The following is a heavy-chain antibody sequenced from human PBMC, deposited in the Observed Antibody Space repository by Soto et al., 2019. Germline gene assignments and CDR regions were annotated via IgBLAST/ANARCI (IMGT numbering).Heavy chain of an antibody. CDR2: MNPNSGNT. J-gene: IGHJ6*02. Sequence: ASVKVSCKASGYTFTSYDINWVRQATGQGLEWMGWMNPNSGNTGYAQKFQGRVTMTRNTSISTAYMELSSLRSEDTAVYYCATRSRSITIFGVVIIRYYGMDVWGQGTTVTAP. V-gene: IGHV1-8*01. CDR3: ATRSRSITIFGVVIIRYYGMDV. CDR1: GYTFTSYD. D-gene: IGHD3-3*01.